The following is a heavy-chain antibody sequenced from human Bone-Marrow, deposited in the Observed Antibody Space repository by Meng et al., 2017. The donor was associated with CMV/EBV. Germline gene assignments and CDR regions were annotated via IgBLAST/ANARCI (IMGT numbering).Heavy chain of an antibody. CDR3: AKGSYCSSTSCYRGAFDI. J-gene: IGHJ3*02. CDR2: IRYDGSNK. D-gene: IGHD2-2*02. CDR1: GFTFSSYG. Sequence: SLRLSCAASGFTFSSYGMHWVRQAPGKGLEWVAFIRYDGSNKYYADSVKGRFTISRDNSKNTLYLQMNSLRAEDTAVYYCAKGSYCSSTSCYRGAFDIWGQGTMVTVSS. V-gene: IGHV3-30*02.